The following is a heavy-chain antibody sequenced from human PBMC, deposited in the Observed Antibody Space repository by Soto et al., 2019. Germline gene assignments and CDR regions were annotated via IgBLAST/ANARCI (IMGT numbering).Heavy chain of an antibody. J-gene: IGHJ6*03. CDR3: ARATGYCSSPSCDGYYMDV. CDR1: GYTFTSYD. Sequence: QVQLVQSGAEVKKPGASVKVSCKASGYTFTSYDINWVRQATGQGLEWMGWMNPNSGNTGYAQKFQGRVTMTRNTSISTAYMELSSLRSEDTAVYYCARATGYCSSPSCDGYYMDVWGKGTTVTVSS. V-gene: IGHV1-8*01. D-gene: IGHD2-2*01. CDR2: MNPNSGNT.